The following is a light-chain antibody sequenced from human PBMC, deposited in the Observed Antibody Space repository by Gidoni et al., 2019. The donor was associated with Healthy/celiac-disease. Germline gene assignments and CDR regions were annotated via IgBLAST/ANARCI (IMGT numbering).Light chain of an antibody. J-gene: IGKJ3*01. V-gene: IGKV3-11*01. CDR2: DAS. Sequence: EIVLTPSPATLSLSPGERATLSCRASQSVSSYLAWYQQKPGQAPRLLIYDASNRATGIPARFSVSGSGTDFTLTSSSLEPEDFAVYYCQQRSNWPPFTFGPGTKVDIK. CDR3: QQRSNWPPFT. CDR1: QSVSSY.